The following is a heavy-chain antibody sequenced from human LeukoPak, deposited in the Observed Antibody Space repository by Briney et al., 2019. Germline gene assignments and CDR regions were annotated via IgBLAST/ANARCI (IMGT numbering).Heavy chain of an antibody. CDR1: GYSFTSYY. D-gene: IGHD6-13*01. CDR3: ARDGIYSTDYDAFDL. V-gene: IGHV1-2*02. CDR2: ISPNSGAT. Sequence: ASVKVSCKSSGYSFTSYYLHWVRQAPEQGLEWMGWISPNSGATQSAQKFQGRVTMTRDTSISTAYMELSSLESDDTAVYYCARDGIYSTDYDAFDLWGQGTMVTVSS. J-gene: IGHJ3*01.